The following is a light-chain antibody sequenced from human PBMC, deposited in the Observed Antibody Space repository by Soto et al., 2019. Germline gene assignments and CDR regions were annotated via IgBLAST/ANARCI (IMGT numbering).Light chain of an antibody. J-gene: IGLJ2*01. CDR2: EVT. Sequence: QSVLTQPPSASGSHGQSVTISCTGTSSDIGYYNYVSWYQQHPGKAPKLVIYEVTKRPSGVPDRFSGSKSGNTASLTVSGLQTEDEADYFCSSFAGRSNMFFGGGTKLTVL. V-gene: IGLV2-8*01. CDR3: SSFAGRSNMF. CDR1: SSDIGYYNY.